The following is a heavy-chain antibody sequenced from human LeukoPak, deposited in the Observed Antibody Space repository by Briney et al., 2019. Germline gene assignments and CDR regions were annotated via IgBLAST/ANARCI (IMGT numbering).Heavy chain of an antibody. CDR3: ARVGTDSHFDY. V-gene: IGHV1-3*03. J-gene: IGHJ4*02. CDR2: INTGTGNT. CDR1: GYTFIRYA. Sequence: GASVKVSCKASGYTFIRYAMHWVRQAPGQRLEWMAWINTGTGNTKYSVEFQGRLTITRDTSASTAYMELSSLRSEDTAVYYCARVGTDSHFDYWGQGTLVTVSS. D-gene: IGHD2-21*02.